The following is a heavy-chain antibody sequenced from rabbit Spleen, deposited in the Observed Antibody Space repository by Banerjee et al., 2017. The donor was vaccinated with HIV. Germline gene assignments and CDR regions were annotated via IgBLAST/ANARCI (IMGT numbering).Heavy chain of an antibody. J-gene: IGHJ4*01. Sequence: QSLEESGGDLVKPGASLTLTCTASGFSFSSSDYMCWVRQAPGKGLEWIACINTGSSGSTNYASWAKGRFTISKTSSTTVTLQMTSLTVADTATYFCARDAGSGHYIDAYFDLWGPGTLVTVS. D-gene: IGHD8-1*01. V-gene: IGHV1S40*01. CDR1: GFSFSSSDY. CDR2: INTGSSGST. CDR3: ARDAGSGHYIDAYFDL.